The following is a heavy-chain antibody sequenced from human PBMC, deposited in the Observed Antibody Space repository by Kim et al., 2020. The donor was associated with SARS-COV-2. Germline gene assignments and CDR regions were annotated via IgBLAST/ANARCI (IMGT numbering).Heavy chain of an antibody. J-gene: IGHJ6*01. CDR2: ISYDGRNK. Sequence: GGSLRLSCAASGLTFDDSAMNWVRQAPGKGLEWVSVISYDGRNKNYADSVRGRFTISRDNSKSTLYLQMNSLRVEDTAVYYCSRGNYYESLSLSDYYNG. CDR3: SRGNYYESLSLSDYYNG. D-gene: IGHD3-22*01. V-gene: IGHV3-30-3*01. CDR1: GLTFDDSA.